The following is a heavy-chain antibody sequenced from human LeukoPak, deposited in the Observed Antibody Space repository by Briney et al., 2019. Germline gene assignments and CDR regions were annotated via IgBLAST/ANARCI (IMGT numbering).Heavy chain of an antibody. J-gene: IGHJ4*02. CDR2: ITWDGYKI. V-gene: IGHV3-9*01. CDR3: VKGYSSSWSGYFDS. D-gene: IGHD5-18*01. CDR1: GFIFDDYV. Sequence: PGGSLRLSCEASGFIFDDYVMYWARQSPGKGLEWVSGITWDGYKIDYVDSVKGRFTISRDNARNSLFLQMNRVRVEDTAFYYCVKGYSSSWSGYFDSWGQGTLVTVAS.